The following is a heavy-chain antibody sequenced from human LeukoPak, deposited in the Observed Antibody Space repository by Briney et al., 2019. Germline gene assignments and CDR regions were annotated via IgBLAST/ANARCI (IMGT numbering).Heavy chain of an antibody. J-gene: IGHJ3*02. D-gene: IGHD6-19*01. Sequence: SETLSLTCTVSGGSISSGGYCWSWIRQHPGKGLEWIGYIYYSGSTYYNPSLKSRVTISVDTSKNQFSLKLSSVTAADTAVYYCARVESGWHDAFDIWGQGTMVTVSS. CDR3: ARVESGWHDAFDI. CDR1: GGSISSGGYC. V-gene: IGHV4-31*03. CDR2: IYYSGST.